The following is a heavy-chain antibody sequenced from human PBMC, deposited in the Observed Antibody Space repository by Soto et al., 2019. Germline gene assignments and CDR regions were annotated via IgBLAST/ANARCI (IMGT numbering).Heavy chain of an antibody. CDR1: GFTVSSNY. CDR3: ASTYYDILTKAFDI. D-gene: IGHD3-9*01. V-gene: IGHV3-53*04. J-gene: IGHJ3*02. CDR2: IYSGGST. Sequence: EVQLVESGGGLVQPGGSLRLSCAASGFTVSSNYMSWVRQAPGKGLGWVSVIYSGGSTYYADSVKGRCTISRHNSKNTLYLQMNSLRAEDTAVYYCASTYYDILTKAFDIWGQGTMVTVSS.